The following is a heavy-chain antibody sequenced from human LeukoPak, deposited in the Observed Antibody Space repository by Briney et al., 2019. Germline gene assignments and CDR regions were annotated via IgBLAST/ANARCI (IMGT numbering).Heavy chain of an antibody. J-gene: IGHJ6*02. Sequence: SETLSLTCAVYGGSFSGYYWSWIRQPPGKGLEWIGEINHSGSTNYNPSLKSRVTISVDTSKNQFSLKLSSVTAADTAVYYCARENTLLWFGELFAPGGLDVWGQGTTVTVSS. CDR2: INHSGST. D-gene: IGHD3-10*01. CDR1: GGSFSGYY. V-gene: IGHV4-34*01. CDR3: ARENTLLWFGELFAPGGLDV.